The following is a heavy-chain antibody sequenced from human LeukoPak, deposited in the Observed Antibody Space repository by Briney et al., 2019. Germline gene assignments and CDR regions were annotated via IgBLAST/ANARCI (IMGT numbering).Heavy chain of an antibody. V-gene: IGHV1-8*01. CDR3: ARGNRPRGLGYYYGMDV. Sequence: GASVKVSCKASGYTFTSYDINWVRQATGQGLEWMGWMNPNSGNTGYAQKFQGRVTMTRNTSISPAYMELSSLRSEDTAVYYCARGNRPRGLGYYYGMDVWGQGTTVTVSS. D-gene: IGHD1-14*01. CDR2: MNPNSGNT. J-gene: IGHJ6*02. CDR1: GYTFTSYD.